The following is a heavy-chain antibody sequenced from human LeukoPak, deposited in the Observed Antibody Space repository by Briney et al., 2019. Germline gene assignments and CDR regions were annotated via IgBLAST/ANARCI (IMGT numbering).Heavy chain of an antibody. Sequence: SETLSLTCTVSGGSISSYYWNWIRRPPGKGLEWIGYIYYSGTTNYNPSLKSRVTISVDTSKNQFSLKLSSVTAADTAVYYCARGVYIAAAQYGYWGQGTLVTVSS. CDR1: GGSISSYY. D-gene: IGHD6-13*01. CDR3: ARGVYIAAAQYGY. J-gene: IGHJ4*02. V-gene: IGHV4-59*01. CDR2: IYYSGTT.